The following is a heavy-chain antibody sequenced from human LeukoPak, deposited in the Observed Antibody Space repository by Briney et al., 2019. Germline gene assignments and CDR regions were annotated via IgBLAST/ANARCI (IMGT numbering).Heavy chain of an antibody. J-gene: IGHJ4*02. CDR3: AKGHYYGSGSLAY. Sequence: GGSLRLSCAASGFTFSSYGMSWVRQAPGEGREWVSAIGGRDGSTYYADSVKGPLTISRDHSKNTLYVQMNSLRAEAPAVYYCAKGHYYGSGSLAYWGQGTLVTVSS. V-gene: IGHV3-23*01. D-gene: IGHD3-10*01. CDR1: GFTFSSYG. CDR2: IGGRDGST.